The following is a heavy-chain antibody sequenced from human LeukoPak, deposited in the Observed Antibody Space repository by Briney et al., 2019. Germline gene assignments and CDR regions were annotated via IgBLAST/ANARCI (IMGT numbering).Heavy chain of an antibody. CDR2: IYWDDDQ. CDR3: AHMAGKGRPPITWFDP. V-gene: IGHV2-5*02. J-gene: IGHJ5*02. CDR1: GFSLSNSGVG. D-gene: IGHD1-14*01. Sequence: SGPTLVKPTQTLTLTCTFSGFSLSNSGVGVGWIRQPPGKALEWLALIYWDDDQRYSPSLKSRLTITKDTSKNQVVLTMTNVDPVDTATYYCAHMAGKGRPPITWFDPWGRGTLVTVSS.